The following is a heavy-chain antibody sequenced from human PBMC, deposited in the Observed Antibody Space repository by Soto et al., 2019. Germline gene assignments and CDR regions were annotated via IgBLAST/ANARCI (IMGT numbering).Heavy chain of an antibody. CDR3: ATLPPRIEVTVLPIPT. CDR2: FYHIGST. Sequence: LSPALCPFGSTVRITTWRSWSRQPPVTGLEWFWDFYHIGSTNYNPSLRGRVTISVDKSNNQFSLTLKYVTAADTAVYYCATLPPRIEVTVLPIPTWGQGPLVTVSS. D-gene: IGHD2-15*01. J-gene: IGHJ5*02. CDR1: GSTVRITTW. V-gene: IGHV4-4*02.